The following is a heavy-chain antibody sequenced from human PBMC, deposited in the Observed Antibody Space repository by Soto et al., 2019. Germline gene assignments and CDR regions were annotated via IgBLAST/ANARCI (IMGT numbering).Heavy chain of an antibody. D-gene: IGHD4-17*01. CDR1: GGTFSSYN. CDR2: IIPILGIA. V-gene: IGHV1-69*02. CDR3: AKDYGDYGDFQH. J-gene: IGHJ1*01. Sequence: QVQLVQSGAEVKKPGSSVKVSCKASGGTFSSYNISWVRQAPGQGLEWMGRIIPILGIANYAQKFQGRVTITADKSTSTAYMELSSLRSEDTAVYYCAKDYGDYGDFQHWGQGTLVTVSS.